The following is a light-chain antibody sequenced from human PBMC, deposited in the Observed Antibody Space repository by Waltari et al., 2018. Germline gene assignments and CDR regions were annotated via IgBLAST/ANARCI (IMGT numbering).Light chain of an antibody. J-gene: IGKJ1*01. CDR1: QSLVPTDGHTS. V-gene: IGKV2-30*02. CDR3: MQATHWPLT. Sequence: DVVMTQSPLSLPVSLGQPASISCRSSQSLVPTDGHTSLNWFQQRPVQSPRRLIYKVSNRDPGVPDRFSGSGSGTAFTLKISRVEAEDVGIYYCMQATHWPLTFGQGTKVEIK. CDR2: KVS.